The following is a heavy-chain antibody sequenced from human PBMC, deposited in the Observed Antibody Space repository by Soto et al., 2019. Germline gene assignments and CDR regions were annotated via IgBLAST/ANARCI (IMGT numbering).Heavy chain of an antibody. CDR3: AKDFHRGDIVVVPAPFDY. J-gene: IGHJ4*02. D-gene: IGHD2-2*01. CDR2: ISGSGGST. V-gene: IGHV3-23*01. CDR1: GFTFSSYA. Sequence: EVQLLESGGGLVQPGGSLRLSCAASGFTFSSYAMSWVRQAPGKGLEWVSAISGSGGSTYYADSVKGRFTISRDNSKNTMYLQMNSLRAEDTAVYYCAKDFHRGDIVVVPAPFDYWGQGTLVTVSS.